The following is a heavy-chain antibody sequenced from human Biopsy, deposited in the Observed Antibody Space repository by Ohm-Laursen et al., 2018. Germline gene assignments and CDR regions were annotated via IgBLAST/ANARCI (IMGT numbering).Heavy chain of an antibody. D-gene: IGHD1-7*01. Sequence: SVKVSCKFSGYTFTSYDITWVRQASGQGPEWIGWLNPVSGNSNFGQKFRGRVTVTSDTSISTAYMELSGPTSGDTATYYCGRAVRNQLLTDPWGQGTLVTVTS. CDR3: GRAVRNQLLTDP. J-gene: IGHJ5*02. V-gene: IGHV1-8*01. CDR1: GYTFTSYD. CDR2: LNPVSGNS.